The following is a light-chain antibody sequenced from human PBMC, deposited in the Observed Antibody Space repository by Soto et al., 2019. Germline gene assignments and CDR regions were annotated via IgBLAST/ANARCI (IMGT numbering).Light chain of an antibody. CDR3: SSYTTSNTRQIV. CDR1: SSDVGGYNY. Sequence: QSALTQPASVSGSPGQSITISCTGTSSDVGGYNYVSWYQHHPGKAPKLMIYDVSNRPSGISNRFSGSKSGNTASLTISGLQPEDEGDYYCSSYTTSNTRQIVFGTGTKFTVL. V-gene: IGLV2-14*03. CDR2: DVS. J-gene: IGLJ1*01.